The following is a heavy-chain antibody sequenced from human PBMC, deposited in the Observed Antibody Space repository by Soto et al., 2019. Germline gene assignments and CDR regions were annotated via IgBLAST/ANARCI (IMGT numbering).Heavy chain of an antibody. D-gene: IGHD3-10*01. CDR2: IVVGSGNT. CDR1: GFTFTSSA. CDR3: AADYYGSGSYYKKDYYYGMDV. Sequence: RASVKVSCKASGFTFTSSAVQWVRQARGQRLEWIGWIVVGSGNTNYAQKFQERVTITRDMSTSTAYMELSSLRSEDTAVYYCAADYYGSGSYYKKDYYYGMDVWGQGTTVTVSS. V-gene: IGHV1-58*01. J-gene: IGHJ6*02.